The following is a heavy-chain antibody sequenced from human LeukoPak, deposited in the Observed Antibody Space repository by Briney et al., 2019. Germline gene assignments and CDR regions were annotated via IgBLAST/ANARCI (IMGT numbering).Heavy chain of an antibody. CDR2: INHSGST. Sequence: SETLSLTCAVYGGSFSGYYWSWIRQPPGKGLEWIGEINHSGSTNYNPSLKSRVTISVDTSKNQFSLKLSSVTAADTAVYYCARTGVRPDAFDIWGQGTMVTVSS. J-gene: IGHJ3*02. CDR1: GGSFSGYY. CDR3: ARTGVRPDAFDI. V-gene: IGHV4-34*01. D-gene: IGHD3-10*01.